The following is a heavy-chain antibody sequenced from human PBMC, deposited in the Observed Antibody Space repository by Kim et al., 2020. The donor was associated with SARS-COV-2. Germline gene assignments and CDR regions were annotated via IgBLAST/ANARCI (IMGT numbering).Heavy chain of an antibody. CDR1: GFTFSNYN. CDR2: ISNSGNYI. V-gene: IGHV3-21*01. Sequence: LSLTCATSGFTFSNYNMNWIRQAPGKGLEWVSFISNSGNYIYHAASVKGRFTISRDNAKNSLYLQMNSLGPEDTAVYYCTKVYNSDWYAGNWFESWGQGTLVTVS. J-gene: IGHJ5*01. D-gene: IGHD6-19*01. CDR3: TKVYNSDWYAGNWFES.